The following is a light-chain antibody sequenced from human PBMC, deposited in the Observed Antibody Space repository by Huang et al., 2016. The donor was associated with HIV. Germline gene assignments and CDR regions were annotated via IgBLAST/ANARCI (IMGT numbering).Light chain of an antibody. CDR1: QVIGNP. CDR3: QKYDSAPRT. J-gene: IGKJ1*01. V-gene: IGKV1-27*01. Sequence: DIQMTQSPFSLSAFVGDTATITCRESQVIGNPLAWYQQKPGRPPKLLIYVASTLQSGVPSRFSGSGSGTDFTLTISNLQTEDIATYYCQKYDSAPRTFGQGTRV. CDR2: VAS.